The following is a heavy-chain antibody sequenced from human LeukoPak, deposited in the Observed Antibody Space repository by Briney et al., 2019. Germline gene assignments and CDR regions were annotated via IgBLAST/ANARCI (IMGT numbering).Heavy chain of an antibody. D-gene: IGHD4-17*01. Sequence: GGPLRLSCAASGFSVSSSYMSWVRQAPGKGLECVSVISRSGSTYYADSVKGRFTISRDNSKNTLYLQMNSLRAEDTAVYYCARDCGGDSDYWGQGTLVTVSS. CDR3: ARDCGGDSDY. J-gene: IGHJ4*02. CDR1: GFSVSSSY. V-gene: IGHV3-66*01. CDR2: ISRSGST.